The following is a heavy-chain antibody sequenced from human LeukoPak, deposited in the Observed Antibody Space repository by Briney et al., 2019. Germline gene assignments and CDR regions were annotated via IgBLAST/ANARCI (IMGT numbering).Heavy chain of an antibody. CDR3: PHRPAPILGFDY. J-gene: IGHJ4*02. Sequence: ASGPTLVKPTQTLTLTCTFSGFSLSTSGLGVGWIRQPPGKALEWLALIYWDDDKRYSPSLKSRLTITKDTSKNQVVLTMTNMDPVDTATYYCPHRPAPILGFDYWGQGTLVTVSS. CDR1: GFSLSTSGLG. CDR2: IYWDDDK. V-gene: IGHV2-5*02.